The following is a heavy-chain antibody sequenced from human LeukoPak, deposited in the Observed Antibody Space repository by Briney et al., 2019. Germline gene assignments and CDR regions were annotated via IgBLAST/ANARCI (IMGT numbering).Heavy chain of an antibody. CDR3: ARAAHDYYDSSGYRNYFDY. J-gene: IGHJ4*02. Sequence: GRSLRLSCAASGFTFSSYGMHWVRQAPGKGLEWVAVIWYDGSNKYYADSVKGRFTISRDNSKNTLYLQMNSLRAEDTAVYYCARAAHDYYDSSGYRNYFDYWGQGTLVTVSS. V-gene: IGHV3-33*01. D-gene: IGHD3-22*01. CDR2: IWYDGSNK. CDR1: GFTFSSYG.